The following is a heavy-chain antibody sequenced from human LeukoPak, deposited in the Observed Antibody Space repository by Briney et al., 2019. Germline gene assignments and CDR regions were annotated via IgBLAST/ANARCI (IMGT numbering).Heavy chain of an antibody. CDR2: IYGGTNA. J-gene: IGHJ4*02. CDR3: ARRVVVAAAPYYFDY. Sequence: GGSLRLSCVASGFTVNSNYMNWVRQAPGKGLEWVSLIYGGTNAYYADSVKGRFTISRDNSKNTLYLQMNSLRAEDTAVYYCARRVVVAAAPYYFDYWGQGTLVTVSS. D-gene: IGHD2-2*01. V-gene: IGHV3-53*01. CDR1: GFTVNSNY.